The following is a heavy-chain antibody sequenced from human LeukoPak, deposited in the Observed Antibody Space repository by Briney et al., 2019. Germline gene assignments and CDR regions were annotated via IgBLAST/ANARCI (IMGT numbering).Heavy chain of an antibody. J-gene: IGHJ4*02. CDR1: GFPFSTYW. CDR2: INQDGTEK. CDR3: ASSREWELLLFLPASGER. Sequence: PGGSLRLSCAASGFPFSTYWMSWVRQAPGKGLEWVANINQDGTEKYYVDSVKGRFTISRDYAKNSLYLQMNSLRAEDTAVYYCASSREWELLLFLPASGERWGQGTLVTVSS. V-gene: IGHV3-7*01. D-gene: IGHD1-26*01.